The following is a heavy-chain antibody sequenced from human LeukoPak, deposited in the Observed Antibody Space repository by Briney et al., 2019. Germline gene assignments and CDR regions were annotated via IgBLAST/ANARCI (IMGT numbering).Heavy chain of an antibody. J-gene: IGHJ4*02. Sequence: ASVKVSCKASGGTVSSYAISWVRQAPGQGLEWMGGIIPIVGTAKYAQKFQGRVTITADESTSTAYMELRSLRSEDTAVYYCASALIGWLGYFDYWGQGTLVTVSS. D-gene: IGHD6-19*01. V-gene: IGHV1-69*13. CDR3: ASALIGWLGYFDY. CDR2: IIPIVGTA. CDR1: GGTVSSYA.